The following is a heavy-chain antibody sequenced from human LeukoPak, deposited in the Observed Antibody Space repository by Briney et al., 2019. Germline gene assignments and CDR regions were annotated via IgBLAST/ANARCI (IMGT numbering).Heavy chain of an antibody. CDR3: ARVHWNYSRPGTYYMDV. V-gene: IGHV4-38-2*02. J-gene: IGHJ6*03. CDR1: GYSISIGYY. D-gene: IGHD1-7*01. CDR2: IYHSGGT. Sequence: SETLSLTCTVSGYSISIGYYWGWIRQPPGKGLEWIGSIYHSGGTYYNPSLKSRVTISVDTSKNQFSLKLSSVTAADTAVYYCARVHWNYSRPGTYYMDVWGKGTTVTVSS.